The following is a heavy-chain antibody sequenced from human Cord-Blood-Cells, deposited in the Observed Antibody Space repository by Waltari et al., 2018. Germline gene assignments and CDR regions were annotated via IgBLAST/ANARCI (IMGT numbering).Heavy chain of an antibody. CDR3: ARVVYYGSGSFRSYYYYMDV. Sequence: QVQLQESGPGLVKPSETLSLTCTVSGGSISSYYWSWIRQPAGKGLEWIGRIYTSGSTNYNPSLKRRVAMAVGTSKNQFSLKLSSVTAADTAVYYCARVVYYGSGSFRSYYYYMDVWGKGTTVTVSS. D-gene: IGHD3-10*01. V-gene: IGHV4-4*07. J-gene: IGHJ6*03. CDR1: GGSISSYY. CDR2: IYTSGST.